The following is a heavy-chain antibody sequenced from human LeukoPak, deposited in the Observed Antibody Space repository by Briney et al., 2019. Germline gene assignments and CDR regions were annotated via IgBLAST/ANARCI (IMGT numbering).Heavy chain of an antibody. CDR3: ARRVVRGWFDP. Sequence: SETLSLTCAVYGGSFSGYYWSWIRQPPGKGLEWIGEINHSGSTNYNPSLKSRVTISVDTSKNQFSLKLSSVTAVDTAVYYCARRVVRGWFDPWGQGTLVTVSS. CDR2: INHSGST. J-gene: IGHJ5*02. CDR1: GGSFSGYY. V-gene: IGHV4-34*01.